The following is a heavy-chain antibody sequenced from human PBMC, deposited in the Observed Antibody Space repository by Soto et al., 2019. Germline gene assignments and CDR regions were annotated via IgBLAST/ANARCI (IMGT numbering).Heavy chain of an antibody. CDR2: ISYDGSNK. CDR3: ATDCSMLRGVSSGLYFDF. J-gene: IGHJ4*02. V-gene: IGHV3-30*03. D-gene: IGHD3-10*01. Sequence: GGSLRLSCAAAGFTFSSYGIHWVRRAPGKGLEWVGVISYDGSNKNYADSVKGRFTISRDNSKKMLYLQMNSLRAEDTAFSYCATDCSMLRGVSSGLYFDFWGQGTPVTVSS. CDR1: GFTFSSYG.